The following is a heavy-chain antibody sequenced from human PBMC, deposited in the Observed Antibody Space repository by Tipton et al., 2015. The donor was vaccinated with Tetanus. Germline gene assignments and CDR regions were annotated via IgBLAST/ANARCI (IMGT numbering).Heavy chain of an antibody. Sequence: SLRLSCAASGFTFSTFTFTNAWMSWVRQAPGKGLEWGGRVKSKLDGGAIDYAAPMEGRFILSRDDANNTVYLQMNSLKPEDTALYYRTTSGPGASGGDSWGQGPLVTVSS. V-gene: IGHV3-15*01. J-gene: IGHJ4*02. CDR3: TTSGPGASGGDS. D-gene: IGHD3-16*01. CDR1: GFTFSTFTFTNAW. CDR2: VKSKLDGGAI.